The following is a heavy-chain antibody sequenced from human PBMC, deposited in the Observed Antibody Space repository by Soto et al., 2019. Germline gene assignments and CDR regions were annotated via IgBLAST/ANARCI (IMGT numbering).Heavy chain of an antibody. CDR1: GFTFSSYS. V-gene: IGHV3-21*01. CDR2: ISSSSSYI. J-gene: IGHJ4*02. CDR3: ARDLEGGAGLFDY. D-gene: IGHD6-19*01. Sequence: EVQLVESGGGLVKPGGSLRLSCAASGFTFSSYSMNWVRQAPGKGLEWVSSISSSSSYIYYADSVKGRFTISRDNAKNSLYLQMNSLRAEDTAVYYCARDLEGGAGLFDYWGQGTLVTVSS.